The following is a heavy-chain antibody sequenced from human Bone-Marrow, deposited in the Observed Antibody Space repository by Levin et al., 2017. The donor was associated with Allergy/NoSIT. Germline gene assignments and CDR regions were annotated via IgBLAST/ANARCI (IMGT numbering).Heavy chain of an antibody. V-gene: IGHV3-74*01. CDR1: GFIFSDYW. CDR2: IDTGGSIT. Sequence: GGSLRLSCAASGFIFSDYWMHWVRQTPGKGLVWVSRIDTGGSITNYTDSVKGRFTISRDNAKNTLYLEMNSLRADDTAVYYCGRDLGGSRSNWGPGTLVSVSS. J-gene: IGHJ4*02. CDR3: GRDLGGSRSN. D-gene: IGHD6-13*01.